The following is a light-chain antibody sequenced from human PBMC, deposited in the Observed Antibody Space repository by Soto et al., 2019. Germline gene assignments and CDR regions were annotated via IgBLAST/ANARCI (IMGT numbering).Light chain of an antibody. CDR3: QQYKSWPPVVT. CDR2: GAS. CDR1: QSISSN. Sequence: EIVMTQSPATLSVSPGERATLSCRASQSISSNLAWYQQKSGQAPRLLIYGASTRATGIPARFSGSGSGTEFTLTISSLQSEDFAIYYCQQYKSWPPVVTFGQGTKVEIK. J-gene: IGKJ1*01. V-gene: IGKV3-15*01.